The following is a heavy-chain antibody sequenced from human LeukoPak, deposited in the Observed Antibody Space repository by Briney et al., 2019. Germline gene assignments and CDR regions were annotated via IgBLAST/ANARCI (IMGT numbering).Heavy chain of an antibody. Sequence: ASVKVSCKASGYTFTDYYIHWVRQAPGQGLEWMGWINPNSGGTDYAQKIQGRVTMTRDTSISTAYMELSSLRSEDTAVYYCARDRSGRYFDYWGQGTLVTVSS. J-gene: IGHJ4*02. D-gene: IGHD3-10*01. CDR2: INPNSGGT. V-gene: IGHV1-2*02. CDR3: ARDRSGRYFDY. CDR1: GYTFTDYY.